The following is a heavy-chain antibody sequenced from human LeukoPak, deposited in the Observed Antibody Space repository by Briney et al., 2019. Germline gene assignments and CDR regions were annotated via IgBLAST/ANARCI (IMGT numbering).Heavy chain of an antibody. CDR1: GDSVSSNSAA. Sequence: SQTLSLTCAISGDSVSSNSAAWNWIRQSPSRGLEWLGRTYYRSEWHNDYAVSVKSRIRINADTSKNQFSLQLNSVTPEDTAIYYCARGWGLGYWGQGTLVTVSS. V-gene: IGHV6-1*01. D-gene: IGHD7-27*01. CDR2: TYYRSEWHN. CDR3: ARGWGLGY. J-gene: IGHJ4*02.